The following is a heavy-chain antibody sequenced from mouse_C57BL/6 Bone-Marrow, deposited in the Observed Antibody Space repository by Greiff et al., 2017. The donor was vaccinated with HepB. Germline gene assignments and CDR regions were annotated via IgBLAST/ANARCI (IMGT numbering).Heavy chain of an antibody. CDR2: INPSNGGT. CDR1: GYTFTSYW. J-gene: IGHJ4*01. V-gene: IGHV1-53*01. CDR3: ARRRAYYSNSYAMDY. Sequence: QVQLQQPGTELVKPGASVKLSCKASGYTFTSYWMHWVKQRPGQGLEWNGNINPSNGGTNYNEKFKSKATLTVDKSSSTAYMQLSSLTSEDSAVYYCARRRAYYSNSYAMDYWGQGTSVTVSS. D-gene: IGHD2-5*01.